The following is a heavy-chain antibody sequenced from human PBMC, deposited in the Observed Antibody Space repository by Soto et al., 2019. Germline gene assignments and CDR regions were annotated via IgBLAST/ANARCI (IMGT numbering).Heavy chain of an antibody. J-gene: IGHJ4*02. CDR1: CASISNYH. CDR2: VYHRGTT. CDR3: ALGGYNYGRPFDF. D-gene: IGHD5-18*01. V-gene: IGHV4-59*01. Sequence: PSETLSLTCSVSCASISNYHYSWIRQSPGKGLEWIGYVYHRGTTYYTPSLKSRVNMSLDTSTNEFYLNLKSVTAADTAVYYCALGGYNYGRPFDFWGQGTLVTVSS.